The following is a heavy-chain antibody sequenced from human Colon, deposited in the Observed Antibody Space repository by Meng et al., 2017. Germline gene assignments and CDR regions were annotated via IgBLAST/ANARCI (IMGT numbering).Heavy chain of an antibody. D-gene: IGHD1-26*01. J-gene: IGHJ4*02. CDR1: GASFSGYY. CDR3: ARGPHSAWPLLAY. Sequence: VQGQHWGEGLLKPSGTLALTCAIPGASFSGYYWPWVRQPPGKGLEWIGEISHTGDTSYNPSLSSRVTISRDTSKNQFSLSLTSVTAADTAVYYCARGPHSAWPLLAYWGQGTLVTVSS. V-gene: IGHV4-34*01. CDR2: ISHTGDT.